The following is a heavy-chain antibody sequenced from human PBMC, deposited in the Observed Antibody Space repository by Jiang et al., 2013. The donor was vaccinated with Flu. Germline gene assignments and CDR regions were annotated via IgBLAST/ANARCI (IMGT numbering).Heavy chain of an antibody. CDR1: GFTFSSYG. V-gene: IGHV3-30*18. CDR2: ISYDGSNK. Sequence: VQLLESGGGVVQPGRSLRLSCAASGFTFSSYGMHWVRQAPGKGLEWVAVISYDGSNKYYADSVKGRFTISRDNSKNTLYLQMNSLRAEDTAVYYCAKDQRYGDPKRLHNYYYYYGMDVWGQGTTVTVSS. CDR3: AKDQRYGDPKRLHNYYYYYGMDV. J-gene: IGHJ6*02. D-gene: IGHD4-17*01.